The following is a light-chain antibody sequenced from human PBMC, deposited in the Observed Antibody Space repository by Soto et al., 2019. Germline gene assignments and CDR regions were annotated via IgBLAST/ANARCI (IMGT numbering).Light chain of an antibody. J-gene: IGLJ2*01. CDR3: SSYTSSSTPG. Sequence: QSVLTQPASVSGSPGQSITISCTGTNSDIGGYNYVSWYQQHPGKAPQLMIYEVSNRPSGVSNRFSGSKSGNTASLTISGLQAEDEADYYCSSYTSSSTPGFGGGTKLTVL. V-gene: IGLV2-14*01. CDR2: EVS. CDR1: NSDIGGYNY.